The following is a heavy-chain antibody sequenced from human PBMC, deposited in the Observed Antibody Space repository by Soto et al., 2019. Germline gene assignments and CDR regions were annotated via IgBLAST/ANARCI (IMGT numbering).Heavy chain of an antibody. CDR3: ARGGRWLRFVYYFDY. V-gene: IGHV3-7*01. J-gene: IGHJ4*02. Sequence: PGGSLRLSCAASGFTFSSYWMSWVRQAPGKGLEWVANIKQDGSEKYYVDSVKGRFTISRDNAKNSLYLQMNSLRAEDTAVYYCARGGRWLRFVYYFDYWGQGTLVTVSS. CDR2: IKQDGSEK. D-gene: IGHD5-12*01. CDR1: GFTFSSYW.